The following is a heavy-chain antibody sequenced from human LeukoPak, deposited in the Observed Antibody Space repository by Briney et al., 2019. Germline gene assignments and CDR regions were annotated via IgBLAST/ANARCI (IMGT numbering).Heavy chain of an antibody. CDR3: ARMGGAYGDPYAFDY. J-gene: IGHJ4*02. CDR2: IIPILGIA. D-gene: IGHD4-17*01. Sequence: GSSVKVSCKASGGTFSSYAISWVRQAPGQGLEWMGRIIPILGIANYAQKFQGRVTITADKSTGTAYMELSSLRSEDTAVYYCARMGGAYGDPYAFDYWGQGTLVTVSS. CDR1: GGTFSSYA. V-gene: IGHV1-69*04.